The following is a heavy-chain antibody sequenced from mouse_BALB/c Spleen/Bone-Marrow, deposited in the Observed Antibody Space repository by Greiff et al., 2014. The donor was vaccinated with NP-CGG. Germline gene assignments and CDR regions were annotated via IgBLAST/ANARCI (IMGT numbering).Heavy chain of an antibody. V-gene: IGHV5-9-3*01. Sequence: EVQLVESGGGLVKPGGSLKLSCAASGFTFSSYAMSWVRQTPEKRLEWVATINSGGSYTYYPDSVKGRFTISRDNAKNTLYLQMSSLRSEGTAMYYCARGDWDEAMDYWGQGTSVTVST. CDR1: GFTFSSYA. CDR3: ARGDWDEAMDY. CDR2: INSGGSYT. J-gene: IGHJ4*01. D-gene: IGHD4-1*01.